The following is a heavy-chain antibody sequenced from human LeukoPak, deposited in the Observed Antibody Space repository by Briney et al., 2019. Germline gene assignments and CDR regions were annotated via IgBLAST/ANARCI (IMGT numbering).Heavy chain of an antibody. CDR1: GFTFSSYW. V-gene: IGHV3-7*01. Sequence: GGSLRLSCAASGFTFSSYWMSWVRQASGKGLEWVANIKQDGSEKYYVDSVKGRFTISRDNAKNSLYLQMNSLRAEDTAVYYCARDLCSSTSCPPPYYYYGMDVWGQGTTVTVSS. D-gene: IGHD2-2*01. J-gene: IGHJ6*02. CDR2: IKQDGSEK. CDR3: ARDLCSSTSCPPPYYYYGMDV.